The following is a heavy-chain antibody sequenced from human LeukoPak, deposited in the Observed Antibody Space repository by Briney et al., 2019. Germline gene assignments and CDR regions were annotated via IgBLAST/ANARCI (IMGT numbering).Heavy chain of an antibody. CDR1: GFSFSNYW. CDR3: AKGPNYFDS. Sequence: GGSLRLSCAASGFSFSNYWMHWVRHAPGKGLVWVTRMNSDGSATYYADSVQGRFTISRDNAKNTLYLQMNSLRAEDTAMYFCAKGPNYFDSWGQRTLVTVSS. CDR2: MNSDGSAT. J-gene: IGHJ4*02. V-gene: IGHV3-74*01.